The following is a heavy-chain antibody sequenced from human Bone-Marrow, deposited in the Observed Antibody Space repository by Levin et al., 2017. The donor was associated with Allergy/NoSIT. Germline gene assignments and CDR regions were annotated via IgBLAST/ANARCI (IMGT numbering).Heavy chain of an antibody. Sequence: GGSLRLSCAASGFTFSSYSMSWVRQAPGKGLEWVSAISGAGDTTYYADSVKGRFSTSRDNSKNTLYLQMSSLRAEDTAIYYCAKEGVRYCIEGLCGWGQGTLVTVSS. D-gene: IGHD2-15*01. CDR2: ISGAGDTT. CDR1: GFTFSSYS. J-gene: IGHJ4*02. CDR3: AKEGVRYCIEGLCG. V-gene: IGHV3-23*01.